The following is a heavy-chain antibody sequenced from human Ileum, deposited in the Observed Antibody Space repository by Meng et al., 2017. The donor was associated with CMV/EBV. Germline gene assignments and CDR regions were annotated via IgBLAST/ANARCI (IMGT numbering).Heavy chain of an antibody. V-gene: IGHV1-46*01. J-gene: IGHJ4*02. D-gene: IGHD3-16*01. Sequence: SGYTLTSCARQGVRQTPEHRLELIQVIDHSVGLISFTQKFRSRISMTSDTSTTTVHMRLNCLRTEYTAVYWCARNKYYEYNCYIFDYWGQGTLVTVSS. CDR2: IDHSVGLI. CDR1: GYTLTSCA. CDR3: ARNKYYEYNCYIFDY.